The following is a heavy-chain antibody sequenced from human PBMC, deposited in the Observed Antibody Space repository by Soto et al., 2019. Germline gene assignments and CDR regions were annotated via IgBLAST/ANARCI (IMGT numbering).Heavy chain of an antibody. Sequence: EASVKVSCKASGFTFTSSAVQWVRQARGQRLEWIGWIVVGSGNTNYAQKFQERVTITRDMSTSTAYMELSSLRSEDTAVYYCAADRAGELGGQELGRLRHPWKSRSRHPDRPTYYYYGMDVWGQGTTVTVSS. V-gene: IGHV1-58*01. J-gene: IGHJ6*02. CDR3: AADRAGELGGQELGRLRHPWKSRSRHPDRPTYYYYGMDV. CDR1: GFTFTSSA. CDR2: IVVGSGNT. D-gene: IGHD1-1*01.